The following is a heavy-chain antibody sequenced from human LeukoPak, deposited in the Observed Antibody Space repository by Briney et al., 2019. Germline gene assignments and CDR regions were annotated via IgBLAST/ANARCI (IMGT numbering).Heavy chain of an antibody. CDR1: GFTFSNYA. CDR3: AKYAPPTTVVTRYFDY. CDR2: IGRGGGDI. D-gene: IGHD4-23*01. V-gene: IGHV3-23*01. J-gene: IGHJ4*02. Sequence: GGSLRLSCAASGFTFSNYAMTWVRRAPGKGLEWISVIGRGGGDIQYADSVKGRFTISRDNSKNTLYLQMNSLRAEDTAVYYCAKYAPPTTVVTRYFDYWGQGILVTVSS.